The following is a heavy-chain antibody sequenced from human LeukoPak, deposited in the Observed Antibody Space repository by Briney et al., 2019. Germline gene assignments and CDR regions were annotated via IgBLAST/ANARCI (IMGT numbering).Heavy chain of an antibody. CDR3: ARESQDIVVVPAAILGNDAFDI. J-gene: IGHJ3*02. CDR1: GGTFSSYA. V-gene: IGHV1-69*04. Sequence: SVKVSCKASGGTFSSYAISWVRQAPGQGLEWMGRIIPILGMANYAQKFQGRVTITADKSTSTAYMELSSLRSEDTAVYYCARESQDIVVVPAAILGNDAFDIWGQGTMVTVSS. D-gene: IGHD2-2*02. CDR2: IIPILGMA.